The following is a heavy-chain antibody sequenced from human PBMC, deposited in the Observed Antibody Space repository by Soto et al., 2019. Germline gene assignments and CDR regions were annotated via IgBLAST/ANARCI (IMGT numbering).Heavy chain of an antibody. CDR3: ARGVYCSSTSCSFDY. D-gene: IGHD2-2*01. CDR1: GGSISSGGYS. J-gene: IGHJ4*02. Sequence: LSLTCAVSGGSISSGGYSWSWIRQPPGKGLEWIGYIYHSGSTYYNPSLKSRVTISVDRSKNQFSLKLSSVTAADTAVYYCARGVYCSSTSCSFDYWGQGTLVTVSS. CDR2: IYHSGST. V-gene: IGHV4-30-2*01.